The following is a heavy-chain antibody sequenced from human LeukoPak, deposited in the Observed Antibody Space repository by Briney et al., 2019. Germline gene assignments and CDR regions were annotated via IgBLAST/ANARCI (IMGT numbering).Heavy chain of an antibody. V-gene: IGHV1-24*01. CDR2: FDPEDGET. Sequence: ASVKVSCKVSGYTLTELSMHWVRQAPGKGLEWMGGFDPEDGETIYAQKLQGRVTMTTDTSTSTAYMELRSLRSDDTAVYYCARDSTPLRYYDFWSGYPVVYFDYWGQGTLVTVSS. CDR1: GYTLTELS. CDR3: ARDSTPLRYYDFWSGYPVVYFDY. D-gene: IGHD3-3*01. J-gene: IGHJ4*02.